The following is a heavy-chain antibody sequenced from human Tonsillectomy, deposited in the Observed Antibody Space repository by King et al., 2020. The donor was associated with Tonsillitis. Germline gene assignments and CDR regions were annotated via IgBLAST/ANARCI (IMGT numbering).Heavy chain of an antibody. D-gene: IGHD6-19*01. CDR2: IRYDGSDK. CDR3: AKSASSAPKYSSGWRDYFYIFGMDV. Sequence: QVQLVESGGGVVQPGGSLRLSCAASGFIFSTYGMHWVRQAPGKGLEGVAFIRYDGSDKYYADSVKGRFTISRDNSKNTLYLQMNSLRAEDTAVYYCAKSASSAPKYSSGWRDYFYIFGMDVWGRGSAVTLPS. J-gene: IGHJ6*02. CDR1: GFIFSTYG. V-gene: IGHV3-30*02.